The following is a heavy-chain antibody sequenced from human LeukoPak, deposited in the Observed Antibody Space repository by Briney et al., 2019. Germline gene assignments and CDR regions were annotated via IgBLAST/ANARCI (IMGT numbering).Heavy chain of an antibody. CDR2: ISYDGGNK. CDR3: ASGGVVINFDF. D-gene: IGHD3-22*01. J-gene: IGHJ4*02. V-gene: IGHV3-30-3*01. Sequence: GGSLRLSCAVSGFTFSSYAMHWVRQAPGKGLEWVAVISYDGGNKYYTDSVNGRFTISRDNSKNTLYLQMNSLRAEDTAVYYCASGGVVINFDFWGQGTLVTVSS. CDR1: GFTFSSYA.